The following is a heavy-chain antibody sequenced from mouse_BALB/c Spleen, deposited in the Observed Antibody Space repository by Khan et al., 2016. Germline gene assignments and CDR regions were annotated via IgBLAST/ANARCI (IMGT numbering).Heavy chain of an antibody. CDR3: TRTPYYGSSVDY. CDR2: INPSNGGT. V-gene: IGHV1S81*02. J-gene: IGHJ2*01. D-gene: IGHD1-1*01. Sequence: QVQLQQSGAELVKPGASVKLSCKASGYTFTSYYMYWVKQRPGQGLEWIGEINPSNGGTNFNEKFKSKATLTVDKSYSTAYMQLSSLTSEDSAVYYCTRTPYYGSSVDYWGQGTTLTVSS. CDR1: GYTFTSYY.